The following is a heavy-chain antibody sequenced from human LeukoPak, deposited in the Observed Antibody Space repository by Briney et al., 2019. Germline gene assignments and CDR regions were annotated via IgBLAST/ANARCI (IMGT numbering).Heavy chain of an antibody. V-gene: IGHV1-2*02. CDR3: ARDRTRYYDSSGYPDY. CDR2: INPNSGGT. D-gene: IGHD3-22*01. CDR1: GYTFTGYY. Sequence: ASVKVSCKASGYTFTGYYMHWVRQAPGQGLAWMGWINPNSGGTNYAQKFQGRVTMTRDTSISTAYMELSRLRSDDTAVYYCARDRTRYYDSSGYPDYWGQGTLVTVSS. J-gene: IGHJ4*02.